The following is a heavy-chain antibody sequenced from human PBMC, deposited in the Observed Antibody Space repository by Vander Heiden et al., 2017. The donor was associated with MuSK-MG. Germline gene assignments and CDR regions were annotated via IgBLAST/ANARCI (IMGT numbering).Heavy chain of an antibody. V-gene: IGHV1-46*01. J-gene: IGHJ4*02. D-gene: IGHD3-16*02. CDR1: GYTFTSYY. CDR3: ASSEIFGGVIVTLPDY. Sequence: QVQLVQSGAEVKKPGASVKVSCKASGYTFTSYYMHWVRQAPGQGLEWMGIINPSGGSTSYAQKFQCRVTMTRDTSTSTVYMELSSLRSEETAVYYCASSEIFGGVIVTLPDYWGQGTLVAVSS. CDR2: INPSGGST.